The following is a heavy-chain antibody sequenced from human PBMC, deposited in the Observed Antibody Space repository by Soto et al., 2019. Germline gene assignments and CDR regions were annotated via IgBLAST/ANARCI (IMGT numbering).Heavy chain of an antibody. CDR3: ASSYYYDSSGYPSLNYYYGMAV. D-gene: IGHD3-22*01. CDR2: IIPIFGTA. Sequence: SVKVSCKASGGTFSSYAISWVRQAPGQGLEWMGGIIPIFGTANYAQKFQGRVTITADESTSTAYMELSSMRSEDTAVYYCASSYYYDSSGYPSLNYYYGMAVWGQGTTVTAP. CDR1: GGTFSSYA. J-gene: IGHJ6*02. V-gene: IGHV1-69*13.